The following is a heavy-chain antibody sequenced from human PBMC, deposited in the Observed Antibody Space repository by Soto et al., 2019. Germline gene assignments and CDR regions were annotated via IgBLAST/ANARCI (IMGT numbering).Heavy chain of an antibody. V-gene: IGHV3-33*05. CDR3: ARGSTDSYPGSRIFDF. CDR1: GFRFASYG. J-gene: IGHJ4*02. CDR2: IINDGSEK. D-gene: IGHD3-10*01. Sequence: GGSLRLSCVASGFRFASYGFHWVRQAPGKGLEWVAVIINDGSEKNHADSVKDRFTISRDNSKKTLYLQMNNLRVEDSALYYCARGSTDSYPGSRIFDFWGRGTLVTVSS.